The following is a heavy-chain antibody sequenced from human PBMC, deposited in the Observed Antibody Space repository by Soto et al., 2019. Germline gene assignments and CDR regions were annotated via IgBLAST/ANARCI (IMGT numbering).Heavy chain of an antibody. J-gene: IGHJ4*02. D-gene: IGHD3-22*01. CDR3: ARTPETSGYYYYFDS. Sequence: GGSLRLSCAASGFTFSYYAMHWVRQAPGKGLEWVALISYSGNNKYYADSVKGRFTISRDNSENTLYLQMKSLGPEDTAIYYCARTPETSGYYYYFDSWGQGTMVTVYS. V-gene: IGHV3-30-3*01. CDR1: GFTFSYYA. CDR2: ISYSGNNK.